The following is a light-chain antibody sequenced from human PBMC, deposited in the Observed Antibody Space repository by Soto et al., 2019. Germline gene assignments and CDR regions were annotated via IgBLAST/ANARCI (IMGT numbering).Light chain of an antibody. J-gene: IGKJ1*01. CDR2: GAS. CDR3: QQYGSSPWT. V-gene: IGKV3-20*01. Sequence: EIVLTQSPGTLSLSPGDRATLSCRASQSVSCNYLAWQQQKHGQAPSRISYGASSRANGIPDRFSGSGSGTDFTLTISRLEPEDFAVYYCQQYGSSPWTFGQGTKVEIK. CDR1: QSVSCNY.